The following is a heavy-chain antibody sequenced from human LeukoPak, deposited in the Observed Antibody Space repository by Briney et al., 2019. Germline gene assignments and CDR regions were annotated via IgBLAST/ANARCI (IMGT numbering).Heavy chain of an antibody. CDR2: IFYSGST. V-gene: IGHV4-61*08. CDR1: GGSISSGGYY. CDR3: ARDRWFDP. J-gene: IGHJ5*02. Sequence: SETLSLTCTVSGGSISSGGYYWSWIRQHPGKGLEWIGCIFYSGSTNYNPSLKSRVTISVDTSKNQFSLKLRSVTAADTAVYYCARDRWFDPWGQGTLVTVSS.